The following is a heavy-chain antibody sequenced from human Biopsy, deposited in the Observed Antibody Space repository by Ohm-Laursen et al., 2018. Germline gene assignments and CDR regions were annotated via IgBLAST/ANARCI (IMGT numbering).Heavy chain of an antibody. J-gene: IGHJ4*02. V-gene: IGHV1-46*01. Sequence: SVKVSCKASGYTFTNYYMHWVRQAPGQGLEWMGLINPSGSDATYAQKFQCRVTLTRDTSSSTAHMALSRLRSEVTAVYYCASDSGAGSHFRFDYWGQGALVSVSP. CDR2: INPSGSDA. CDR3: ASDSGAGSHFRFDY. CDR1: GYTFTNYY. D-gene: IGHD3-10*01.